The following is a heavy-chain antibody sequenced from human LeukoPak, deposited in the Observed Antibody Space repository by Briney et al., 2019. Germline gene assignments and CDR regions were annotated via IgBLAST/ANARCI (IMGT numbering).Heavy chain of an antibody. CDR3: ARARLGYSSGQNWFDP. J-gene: IGHJ5*02. V-gene: IGHV4-31*03. D-gene: IGHD6-19*01. CDR1: GGSISSGGYY. Sequence: SETLSLTCTVSGGSISSGGYYWSWIRQHPGKGLEWIGYIYYSGSTYYNPSLKSRVTISVDTSKNQVSLKLSSVTAADTAVYYCARARLGYSSGQNWFDPWGQGTLVTVSS. CDR2: IYYSGST.